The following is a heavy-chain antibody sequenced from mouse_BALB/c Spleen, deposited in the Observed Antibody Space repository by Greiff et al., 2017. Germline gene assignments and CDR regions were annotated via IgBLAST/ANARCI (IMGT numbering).Heavy chain of an antibody. V-gene: IGHV1-9*01. CDR1: GYTFSSYW. CDR2: ILPGSGST. CDR3: ARGDYGYPYAMDY. D-gene: IGHD1-2*01. J-gene: IGHJ4*01. Sequence: VQLQQSGPEVVRPGVSVKISCKGSGYTFSSYWIEWVKQRPGHGLEWIGEILPGSGSTNYNEKFKGKATFTADTSSNTAYMQLSSLTSEDSAVYYCARGDYGYPYAMDYWGQGTSVTVSS.